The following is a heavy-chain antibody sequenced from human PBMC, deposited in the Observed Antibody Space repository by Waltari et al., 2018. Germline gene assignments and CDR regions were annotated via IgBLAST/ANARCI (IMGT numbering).Heavy chain of an antibody. CDR1: GFAFDVYA. CDR2: ISWNGGSI. Sequence: EVRLLESGGVVVQPGGSLSLSCAASGFAFDVYAMIRVRQAPGTGLQVVSLISWNGGSIFYSDSVKGRFTSSRDKNRNSLYLQMTSLRTEDTALYYCARDMAGGGGTSGWFDYWGRGTLVAVSS. V-gene: IGHV3-43*01. D-gene: IGHD2-15*01. J-gene: IGHJ4*02. CDR3: ARDMAGGGGTSGWFDY.